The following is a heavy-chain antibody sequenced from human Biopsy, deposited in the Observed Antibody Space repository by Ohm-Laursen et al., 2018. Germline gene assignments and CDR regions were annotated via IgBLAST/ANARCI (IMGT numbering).Heavy chain of an antibody. CDR3: ASLGLVWFGELLSVPFGMDV. J-gene: IGHJ6*02. CDR2: ISTSGSST. D-gene: IGHD3-10*01. CDR1: GFIFSDYK. V-gene: IGHV3-21*01. Sequence: SLRLSCAATGFIFSDYKMNWVRQPPGKGLEWVSSISTSGSSTNYADSVKGRFTISRDNAKNSLYLQMNSLRAEDTAVYFCASLGLVWFGELLSVPFGMDVWGQGTTVTVSS.